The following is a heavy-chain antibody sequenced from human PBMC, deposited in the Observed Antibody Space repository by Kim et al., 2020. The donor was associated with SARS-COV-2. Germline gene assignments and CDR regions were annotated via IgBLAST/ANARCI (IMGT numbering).Heavy chain of an antibody. Sequence: GESLKISCQGSGYSFTSYWIGWVRQMPGKGLEWMGIIYPDDSDTRYSPSFQGQVTISVDKSISTAYLQWSSLKASDTAMYYCARHPRLEHNRHWINYYYYDMDVWGKGTTVTVSS. J-gene: IGHJ6*03. D-gene: IGHD1-7*01. CDR2: IYPDDSDT. CDR3: ARHPRLEHNRHWINYYYYDMDV. CDR1: GYSFTSYW. V-gene: IGHV5-51*01.